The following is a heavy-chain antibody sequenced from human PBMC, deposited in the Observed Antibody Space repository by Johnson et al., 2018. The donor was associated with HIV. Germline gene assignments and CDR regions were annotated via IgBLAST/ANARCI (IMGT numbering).Heavy chain of an antibody. V-gene: IGHV3-30*02. CDR2: IRYAGGTK. J-gene: IGHJ3*02. D-gene: IGHD1-26*01. Sequence: QVQLVESGGGVVQPGGSLRLSCAASGFTLSSYGMHWVRQAPGKGLAWVAFIRYAGGTKYYADSVTGRFTISRDNSKNTLYLQMNSLRAEDTAVYYCAKDPVGATWAFDIWGQGTMVTVSS. CDR3: AKDPVGATWAFDI. CDR1: GFTLSSYG.